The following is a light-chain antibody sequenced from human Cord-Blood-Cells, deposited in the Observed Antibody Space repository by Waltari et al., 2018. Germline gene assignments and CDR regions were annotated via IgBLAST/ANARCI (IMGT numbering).Light chain of an antibody. CDR2: AAS. Sequence: VIWMTQSPSLLSASTRDRVTISCRMSQAISSYLAWYQQKPGKAPELLIYAASTLQSGVPSRFSGSGSGTDFTLTISCLQSEDFATYYCQQYYSFPYSFGQGTKLESK. V-gene: IGKV1D-8*01. CDR3: QQYYSFPYS. J-gene: IGKJ2*03. CDR1: QAISSY.